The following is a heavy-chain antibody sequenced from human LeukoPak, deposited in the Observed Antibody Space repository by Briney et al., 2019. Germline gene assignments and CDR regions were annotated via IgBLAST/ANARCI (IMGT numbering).Heavy chain of an antibody. J-gene: IGHJ6*03. CDR1: GFTFSSYS. D-gene: IGHD3-10*01. V-gene: IGHV3-23*01. CDR3: AKVGVRGVIITPDYYMDV. Sequence: GGSLRLSCAASGFTFSSYSMNWVRQAPGKGLEWVSAISGSGGSTYYADSVKGRFTISRDNSKNTLYLQMNSLRAEDTAVYYCAKVGVRGVIITPDYYMDVWGKGTTVTVSS. CDR2: ISGSGGST.